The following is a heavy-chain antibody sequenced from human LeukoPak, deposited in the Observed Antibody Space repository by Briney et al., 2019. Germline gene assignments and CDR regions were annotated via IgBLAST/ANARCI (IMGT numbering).Heavy chain of an antibody. CDR3: ARDHIRGGSSRTFDP. D-gene: IGHD6-6*01. J-gene: IGHJ5*02. V-gene: IGHV3-7*01. Sequence: GGSLRLSCAASGFIFTNYWMTWVRQTPGKGLQWVANIKKDGSERYYIDSVKGRFTISRDNAKNSLYLQMNSLRAEDTAVYYCARDHIRGGSSRTFDPWGQGTLVTVSS. CDR1: GFIFTNYW. CDR2: IKKDGSER.